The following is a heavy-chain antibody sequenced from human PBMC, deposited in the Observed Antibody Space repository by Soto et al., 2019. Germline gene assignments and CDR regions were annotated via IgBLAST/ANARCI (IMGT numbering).Heavy chain of an antibody. V-gene: IGHV3-30*18. Sequence: QVQLVESGGGVVQPGRSLRLSCAASGFTFNNYGMHWVRQAPGKGLEWVAVISYDGSNKYYADSVKGRFTISRDNSKVTVYLQMNSLRAEDTAVYYCAKVGLGFYSCYFDYWGQGTLVTVSS. CDR1: GFTFNNYG. CDR3: AKVGLGFYSCYFDY. CDR2: ISYDGSNK. D-gene: IGHD2-21*01. J-gene: IGHJ4*02.